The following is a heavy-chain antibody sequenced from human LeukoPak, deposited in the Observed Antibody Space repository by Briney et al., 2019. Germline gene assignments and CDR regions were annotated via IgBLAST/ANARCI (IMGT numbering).Heavy chain of an antibody. J-gene: IGHJ4*02. CDR3: ARGSWVSPFDY. Sequence: PGGSLRLSCAASGFTFSSNWMSWVRQAPGKGLEWVATLNEDGSEKYYVDSVKGRLTISRDNAKNSLYLQMNSLRDEDTALYYCARGSWVSPFDYWGQGTLVTVSS. CDR2: LNEDGSEK. V-gene: IGHV3-7*02. CDR1: GFTFSSNW. D-gene: IGHD3-10*01.